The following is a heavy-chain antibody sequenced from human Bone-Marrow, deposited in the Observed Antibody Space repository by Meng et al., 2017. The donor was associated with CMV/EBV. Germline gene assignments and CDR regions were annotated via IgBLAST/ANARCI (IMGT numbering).Heavy chain of an antibody. CDR1: GGSFSGYY. Sequence: ESLKISCAVYGGSFSGYYWSWIRQPPGKGLEWIGEINHSGSTNYNPSLKSRVTISVDTSKNQFPLKLSSVTAADTAVYYCARARLRKYQLLNEYFQHWGQGTLVTVSS. CDR3: ARARLRKYQLLNEYFQH. CDR2: INHSGST. D-gene: IGHD2-2*01. V-gene: IGHV4-34*01. J-gene: IGHJ1*01.